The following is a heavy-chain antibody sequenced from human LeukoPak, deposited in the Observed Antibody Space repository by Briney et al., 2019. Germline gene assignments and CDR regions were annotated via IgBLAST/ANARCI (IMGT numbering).Heavy chain of an antibody. V-gene: IGHV3-7*01. J-gene: IGHJ4*02. CDR2: INPDGSRT. CDR1: GFSFSSSW. CDR3: ARDRAYSSFDY. D-gene: IGHD5-18*01. Sequence: GGSLRLSCAVSGFSFSSSWMTWVRHAPGKGLELVANINPDGSRTNYLDSVKGRFTISRDNAKNSLYLQMTSLRGEDTAVYYCARDRAYSSFDYWGQGTVVTVSS.